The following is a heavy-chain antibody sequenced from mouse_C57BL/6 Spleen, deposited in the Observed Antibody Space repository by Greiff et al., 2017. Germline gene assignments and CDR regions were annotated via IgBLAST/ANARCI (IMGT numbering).Heavy chain of an antibody. CDR1: GFNIKDSY. V-gene: IGHV14-2*01. J-gene: IGHJ2*01. D-gene: IGHD2-4*01. CDR2: IDPEDGET. Sequence: VQLQQSGAELVKPGASVKLSCTASGFNIKDSYMHWVKQRPEKGLEWIGRIDPEDGETNYAPKFKGKATITADTSYNTAYLQLSSLTSEDTAVYYWARRDYGGFDYWGQGTTLTVSS. CDR3: ARRDYGGFDY.